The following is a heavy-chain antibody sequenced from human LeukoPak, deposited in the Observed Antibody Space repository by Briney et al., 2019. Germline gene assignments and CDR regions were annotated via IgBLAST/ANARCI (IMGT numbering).Heavy chain of an antibody. J-gene: IGHJ5*02. Sequence: ASVKVPCKASGYTFTSYGISWVRQAPGQGLEWMGWISAYNGNTNYAQKLQGRVTMTTDTSTSTAYMELRSLRSDDTAVYYCARVVVAAGTRLAWFDPWGQGTLVTVSS. V-gene: IGHV1-18*01. CDR3: ARVVVAAGTRLAWFDP. D-gene: IGHD6-13*01. CDR2: ISAYNGNT. CDR1: GYTFTSYG.